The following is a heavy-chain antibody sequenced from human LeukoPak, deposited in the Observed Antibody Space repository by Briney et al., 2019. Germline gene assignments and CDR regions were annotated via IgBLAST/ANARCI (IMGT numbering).Heavy chain of an antibody. CDR1: GXSMTRYH. CDR2: INYSAST. Sequence: ETVSLTCTVSGXSMTRYHWIGVXEPTGXAVGWIAYINYSASTNYNPSLKRRVTITVDTYKKQFSLKLRSVTAEDTAVYYCARRLGPSDVFDIWGQGTMVTVSS. CDR3: ARRLGPSDVFDI. V-gene: IGHV4-59*08. D-gene: IGHD3-16*01. J-gene: IGHJ3*02.